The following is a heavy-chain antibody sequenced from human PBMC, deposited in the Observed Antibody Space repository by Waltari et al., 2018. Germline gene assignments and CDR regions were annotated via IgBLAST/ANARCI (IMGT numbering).Heavy chain of an antibody. CDR3: ARVTSIAAQGAFDI. V-gene: IGHV4-38-2*02. CDR1: GYSIRSGYY. CDR2: IYHSGST. Sequence: QVQLQESGPGLVKPSETLSLTCTVSGYSIRSGYYWGWIRQPPGKGLEWIGSIYHSGSTYYNPSLKSRVTISVDTSKNQFSLKLSSVTAADTAVYYCARVTSIAAQGAFDIWGQGTMVTVSS. J-gene: IGHJ3*02. D-gene: IGHD6-6*01.